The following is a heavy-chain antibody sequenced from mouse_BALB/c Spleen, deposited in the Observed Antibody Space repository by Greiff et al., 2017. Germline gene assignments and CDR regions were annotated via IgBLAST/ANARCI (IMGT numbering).Heavy chain of an antibody. CDR2: INPGSGGT. CDR3: ARTVYDYEFDY. CDR1: GYAFTNYL. D-gene: IGHD2-4*01. J-gene: IGHJ2*01. V-gene: IGHV1-54*01. Sequence: VQLQQSGAELVRPGTSVKVSCKASGYAFTNYLIEWVKQRPGQGLEWIGVINPGSGGTNYNEKFKGKATLTADKSSSTAYMQRSSLTSDDSAVYFCARTVYDYEFDYWGQGTTLTVSS.